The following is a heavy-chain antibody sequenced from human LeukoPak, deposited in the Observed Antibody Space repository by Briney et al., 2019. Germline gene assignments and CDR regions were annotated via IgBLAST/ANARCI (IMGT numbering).Heavy chain of an antibody. CDR1: VGSISSSSYY. CDR2: IYYSGST. CDR3: ARQGLEEVLLWFGEFDV. Sequence: PSETLSLTCTVSVGSISSSSYYWGWIRQPPGKGLEWIGSIYYSGSTYYNPSLKSRVTISVDTSKNQFSLKLSSVTAADTAVYYCARQGLEEVLLWFGEFDVWGKGTTVTISS. V-gene: IGHV4-39*01. D-gene: IGHD3-10*01. J-gene: IGHJ6*04.